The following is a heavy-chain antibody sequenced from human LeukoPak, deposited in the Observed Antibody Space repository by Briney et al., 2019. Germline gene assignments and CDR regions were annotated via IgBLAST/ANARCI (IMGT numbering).Heavy chain of an antibody. Sequence: GGSLRLSCAPSGFSFDDYGMRWVRQAPGKWLEWVSGINWDGGSTGYADSVKGRFTISRDNAKNSLYLHMHSLRAEDTALYYCAGGDRNGWYFDYWGQGTLVTVSS. CDR1: GFSFDDYG. CDR2: INWDGGST. V-gene: IGHV3-20*04. CDR3: AGGDRNGWYFDY. D-gene: IGHD6-19*01. J-gene: IGHJ4*02.